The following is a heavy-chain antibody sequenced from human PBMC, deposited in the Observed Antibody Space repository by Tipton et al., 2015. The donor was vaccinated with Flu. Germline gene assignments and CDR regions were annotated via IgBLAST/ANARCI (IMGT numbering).Heavy chain of an antibody. J-gene: IGHJ6*02. CDR3: ARTTYDYTNYGTPGAYGMDV. CDR1: GGSISSFY. Sequence: TLSLTCSVSGGSISSFYWSWIRRPPGGGLEWIGYIYYNGSTNYSPSLKSRVTISVDTSKNQFSLSLSSVTAADTAVYYCARTTYDYTNYGTPGAYGMDVWSQGTTVTVSS. V-gene: IGHV4-59*01. D-gene: IGHD4-11*01. CDR2: IYYNGST.